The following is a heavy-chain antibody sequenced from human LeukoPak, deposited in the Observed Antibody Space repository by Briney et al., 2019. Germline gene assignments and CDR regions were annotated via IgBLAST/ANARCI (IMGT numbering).Heavy chain of an antibody. CDR2: ISTSGRAI. D-gene: IGHD3-22*01. CDR3: ARVPLYDRSGYYFDY. CDR1: GFTFSNYN. V-gene: IGHV3-48*02. J-gene: IGHJ4*02. Sequence: GGSLRLSCAASGFTFSNYNMNRVRQAPGKGLEWVSYISTSGRAIFYADSVEGRFTISRDNPKNSLFLQMNSLRDEDTAVYYCARVPLYDRSGYYFDYWGLGTLVTVSS.